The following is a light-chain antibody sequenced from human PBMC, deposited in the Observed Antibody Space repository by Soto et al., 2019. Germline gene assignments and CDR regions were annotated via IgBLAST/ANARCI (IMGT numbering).Light chain of an antibody. V-gene: IGLV6-57*03. J-gene: IGLJ3*02. CDR2: DDD. Sequence: NFMLTQPHSASESPGKTVTISCTRSGGSIDANFVQWYQQRPGSAPNNLIYDDDQRPSGVPERFSGSIYISSTSAALTIRGLKTEDEADCYCQFYDRSIRVFGGGTKLTVL. CDR1: GGSIDANF. CDR3: QFYDRSIRV.